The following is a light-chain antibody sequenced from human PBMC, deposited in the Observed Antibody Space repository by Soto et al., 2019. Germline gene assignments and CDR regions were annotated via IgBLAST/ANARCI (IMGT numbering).Light chain of an antibody. V-gene: IGKV3-20*01. CDR1: QSVSSSY. CDR2: GAS. Sequence: EIVLTQSPGTLSLSPGERATLSCRASQSVSSSYLAWYQQKPGQAPMLLIYGASSSATGIPDTFSGSGSGPAFTLTISRLEPEDFAVYYCQQYGTSPFIPFGQGTRLEI. CDR3: QQYGTSPFIP. J-gene: IGKJ5*01.